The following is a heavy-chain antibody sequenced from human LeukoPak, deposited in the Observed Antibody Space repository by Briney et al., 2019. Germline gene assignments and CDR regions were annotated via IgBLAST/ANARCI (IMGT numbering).Heavy chain of an antibody. J-gene: IGHJ4*02. CDR2: INHSGST. CDR3: ARVSPASNY. V-gene: IGHV4-34*01. Sequence: SETLSLTCAVYGGSFSGYYWSWIRQPPGKGLEWIGEINHSGSTNYNPSLKSRVTISVDTSKNQFSLKLSSVTAADTAVYYCARVSPASNYWGQGTLVTVSP. CDR1: GGSFSGYY. D-gene: IGHD5/OR15-5a*01.